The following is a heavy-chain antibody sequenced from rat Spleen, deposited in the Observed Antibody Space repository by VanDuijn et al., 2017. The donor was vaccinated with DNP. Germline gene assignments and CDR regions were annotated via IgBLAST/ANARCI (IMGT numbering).Heavy chain of an antibody. D-gene: IGHD5-1*01. CDR1: GFTFSDYN. V-gene: IGHV5-7*01. CDR2: ISYDGSST. Sequence: EVQLVESGGGLVQPGRSLKLSCAASGFTFSDYNMAWVRQAPKKGLEWVATISYDGSSTYYRDSVKGRFTISRDNAKSTQYLQMDSLRSEDTATYYCATDTGSYFDYWGQGVMVTVSS. J-gene: IGHJ2*01. CDR3: ATDTGSYFDY.